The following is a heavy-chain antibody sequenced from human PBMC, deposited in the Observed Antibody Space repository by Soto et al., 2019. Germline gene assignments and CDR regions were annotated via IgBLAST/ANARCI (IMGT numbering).Heavy chain of an antibody. CDR3: AKGGEGYCSGTSCLYHMDA. V-gene: IGHV3-23*01. D-gene: IGHD2-15*01. Sequence: EVQLLESGGGLVQPGGSRRLSCAASGFTFSSYAMSWVRQAPGKGLEWVSTISDSGSTYYADSVKGRFTISRDISKNTLYVQMSSLRAEHTAVYYCAKGGEGYCSGTSCLYHMDAWGKGTTVTVSS. CDR2: ISDSGST. J-gene: IGHJ6*03. CDR1: GFTFSSYA.